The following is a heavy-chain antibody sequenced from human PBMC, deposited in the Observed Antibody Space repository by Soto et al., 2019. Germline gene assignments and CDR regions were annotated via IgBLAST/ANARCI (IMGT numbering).Heavy chain of an antibody. V-gene: IGHV4-39*01. D-gene: IGHD4-4*01. J-gene: IGHJ4*02. CDR1: GGSISSNSYY. Sequence: SETLSLTCTVSGGSISSNSYYWGWIRQPPGKGLEWIGSIYYSGSSYYKPSLKSRVTISVDTSKNQFSLKLSSVTAADTAVYYCARHGLDDHSNPFDYWGQGTLVTVSS. CDR3: ARHGLDDHSNPFDY. CDR2: IYYSGSS.